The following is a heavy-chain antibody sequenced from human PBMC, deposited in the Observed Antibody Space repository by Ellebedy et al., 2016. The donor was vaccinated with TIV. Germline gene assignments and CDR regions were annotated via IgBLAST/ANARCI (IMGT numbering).Heavy chain of an antibody. CDR1: GFTFHDDG. CDR3: ARDFRNWGSGEWNFDL. V-gene: IGHV3-43D*03. CDR2: INWDGGRT. J-gene: IGHJ2*01. Sequence: GESLKISCAASGFTFHDDGMHWVRQAPGKGLEWIALINWDGGRTDYAESVRGRFTIARDNSRQSIYLQMDSLRPEDTALYYCARDFRNWGSGEWNFDLWGRGTLVSVSS. D-gene: IGHD7-27*01.